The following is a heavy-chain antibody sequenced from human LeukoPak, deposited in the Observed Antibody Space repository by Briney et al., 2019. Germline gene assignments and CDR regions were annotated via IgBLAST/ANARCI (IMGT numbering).Heavy chain of an antibody. D-gene: IGHD5-18*01. V-gene: IGHV1-69*05. CDR2: IIPIFGTA. Sequence: GASVKVSCKASGGTFSSYAISWVRQAPGQGLDGMGGIIPIFGTANYAQKFQGRVTITTDESTSTAYMELSSLRSEDTAVYYCARSGYSYDYFDYWGQGTLVTVSS. CDR3: ARSGYSYDYFDY. J-gene: IGHJ4*02. CDR1: GGTFSSYA.